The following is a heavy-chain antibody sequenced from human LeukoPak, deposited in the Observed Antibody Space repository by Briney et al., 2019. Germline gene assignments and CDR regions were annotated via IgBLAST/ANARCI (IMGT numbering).Heavy chain of an antibody. CDR1: GFTFDDYG. CDR2: INWNGGST. V-gene: IGHV3-20*04. Sequence: GGSLRLSCAASGFTFDDYGMSWVRQAPGKGLEWVSGINWNGGSTGYADSVKGRFTISRDNAKTSLYLQMNSLRAEDTALYYCARTHYPPAAISAGIDYWGQGTLVTVSS. D-gene: IGHD2-2*02. J-gene: IGHJ4*02. CDR3: ARTHYPPAAISAGIDY.